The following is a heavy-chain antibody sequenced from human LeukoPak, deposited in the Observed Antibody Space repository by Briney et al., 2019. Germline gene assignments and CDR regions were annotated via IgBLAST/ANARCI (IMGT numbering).Heavy chain of an antibody. J-gene: IGHJ3*02. D-gene: IGHD2-8*01. CDR1: GDSVSTNSGA. Sequence: SQTLSLTCGFSGDSVSTNSGAWNWIRQSPSRGLEWLGRTYYRSKWYNDYAVSVKSRITINPDTSKNQFSLQLNSVTPDDTAVYYCAREMVDAFDIWGQGTLVIVSS. CDR3: AREMVDAFDI. CDR2: TYYRSKWYN. V-gene: IGHV6-1*01.